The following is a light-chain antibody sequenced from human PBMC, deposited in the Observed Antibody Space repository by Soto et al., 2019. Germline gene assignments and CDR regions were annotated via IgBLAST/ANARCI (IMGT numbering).Light chain of an antibody. Sequence: DIQMTQSPSTLSASVGDRVTITCRASQSVTNWLAWYQRKPGKAPKLLIYQASSLESGVPSRFSGTGSGTEFTRTIRSLQPDDFATYYCQHYYSYSLTFGGGTKVEIK. CDR3: QHYYSYSLT. J-gene: IGKJ4*01. CDR2: QAS. V-gene: IGKV1-5*03. CDR1: QSVTNW.